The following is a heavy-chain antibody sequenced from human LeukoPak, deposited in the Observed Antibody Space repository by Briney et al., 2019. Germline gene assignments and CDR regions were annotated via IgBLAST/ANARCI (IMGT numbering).Heavy chain of an antibody. J-gene: IGHJ5*02. CDR2: ISSSGSTI. CDR3: ARDARYCSSTSCSKNWFAP. V-gene: IGHV3-11*04. D-gene: IGHD2-2*01. CDR1: GFTFSDYY. Sequence: GGSLRLSCAASGFTFSDYYMSWVRQAPGKGLEWVSYISSSGSTIYYAHSVKGRITISRDNDKNSLYLQMNSLRAEDTAVYYCARDARYCSSTSCSKNWFAPWGQGTLVTLSS.